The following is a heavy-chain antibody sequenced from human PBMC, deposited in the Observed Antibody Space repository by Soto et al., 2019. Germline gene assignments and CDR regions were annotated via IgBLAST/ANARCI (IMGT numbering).Heavy chain of an antibody. CDR2: ISSSSSTI. CDR1: GFTSSSDS. D-gene: IGHD2-15*01. CDR3: ARGDFVDCNGPFSDVLSV. V-gene: IGHV3-48*04. J-gene: IGHJ3*01. Sequence: PGGALRLSWAGSGFTSSSDSMNWGRQAPGKGLKWVSYISSSSSTIYYADSVKGRFTISRDNAKNSLYLQMNSLRVEDTAVYYCARGDFVDCNGPFSDVLSVRGQGTTVPVS.